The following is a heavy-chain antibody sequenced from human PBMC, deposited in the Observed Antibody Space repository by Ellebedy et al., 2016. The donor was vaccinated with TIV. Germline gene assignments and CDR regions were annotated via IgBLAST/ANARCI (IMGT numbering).Heavy chain of an antibody. CDR1: GYAFGSYG. Sequence: ASVKVSCKASGYAFGSYGISWVRQAPGQGLEWMGWISAYNGNTNYAQNFQGRVTMTTDTSTSTASMELRSLTYDDTAVYYCARDPPTRIIVPGGEFDYWGQGTLVTVSS. CDR2: ISAYNGNT. D-gene: IGHD2-21*01. V-gene: IGHV1-18*01. J-gene: IGHJ4*02. CDR3: ARDPPTRIIVPGGEFDY.